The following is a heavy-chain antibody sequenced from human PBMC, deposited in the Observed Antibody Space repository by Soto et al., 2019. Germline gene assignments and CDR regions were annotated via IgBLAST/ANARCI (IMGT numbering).Heavy chain of an antibody. CDR3: TSARNWGYQLIRY. CDR1: GGIFYSSA. V-gene: IGHV1-69*13. CDR2: IVPMNGSP. J-gene: IGHJ4*02. D-gene: IGHD2-2*01. Sequence: SVKVSCKASGGIFYSSAINWVRQAPGQGLEWMGGIVPMNGSPKYAQGFQGRVTITADGSATTVYMDLSGLKSEDTAAYYCTSARNWGYQLIRYWGRGTLVTVSS.